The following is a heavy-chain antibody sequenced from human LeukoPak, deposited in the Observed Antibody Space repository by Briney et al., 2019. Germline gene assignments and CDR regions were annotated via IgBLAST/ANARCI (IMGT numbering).Heavy chain of an antibody. CDR1: GFTFSSYP. CDR3: ANRPIGGTLRGYGMDV. J-gene: IGHJ6*02. D-gene: IGHD1-1*01. CDR2: ISGSGGST. V-gene: IGHV3-23*01. Sequence: GGSLRLSCASSGFTFSSYPMSWVRQAPGKGLEWVSAISGSGGSTYYADSVKGRFTISRDNSKNTLYLQMNSLRAEDTAVYYCANRPIGGTLRGYGMDVWGQGTTVTVSS.